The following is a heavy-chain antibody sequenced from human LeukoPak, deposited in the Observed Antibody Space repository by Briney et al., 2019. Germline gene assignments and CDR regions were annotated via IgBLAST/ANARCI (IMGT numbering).Heavy chain of an antibody. Sequence: SVKVSCKASGYSFVGYGITWVRQAPGQGLEWMGWFNPENGNTNYAQKFQGRVTMTRDTSISTAYMELSRLRSDDTAVYYCASRTKGDDYWGQGTLVTVSS. J-gene: IGHJ4*02. CDR1: GYSFVGYG. D-gene: IGHD1-7*01. V-gene: IGHV1-2*02. CDR2: FNPENGNT. CDR3: ASRTKGDDY.